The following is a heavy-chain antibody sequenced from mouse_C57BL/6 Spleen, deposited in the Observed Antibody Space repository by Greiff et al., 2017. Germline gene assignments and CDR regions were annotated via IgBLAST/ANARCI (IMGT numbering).Heavy chain of an antibody. CDR3: ARYYGSSYWYFDV. V-gene: IGHV1-84*01. J-gene: IGHJ1*03. CDR1: GYTFTDYY. CDR2: LYPGSGNT. D-gene: IGHD1-1*01. Sequence: VQLQQSGPELVKPGASVKISCKASGYTFTDYYINWVKQRPGQGLEWIGWLYPGSGNTKYNEKFKGKATLTVDTSSSTAYMQLSSLTSEDSAVYFCARYYGSSYWYFDVWGTGTTVTVSS.